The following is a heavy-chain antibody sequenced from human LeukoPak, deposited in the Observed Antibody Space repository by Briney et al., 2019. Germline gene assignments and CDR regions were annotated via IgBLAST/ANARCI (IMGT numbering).Heavy chain of an antibody. J-gene: IGHJ4*02. V-gene: IGHV7-4-1*02. CDR2: INTNTGNP. CDR3: ARGDYTSGFRSLILWFGEPIRFDY. CDR1: GYTFTSYA. Sequence: ASVKVSCKASGYTFTSYAMNWVRQAPGQGLEWMGWINTNTGNPTYAQGFTGRFVFSLDTSVSTAYLQISSLKAEDTAVYYCARGDYTSGFRSLILWFGEPIRFDYWGQGTLVTVSS. D-gene: IGHD3-10*01.